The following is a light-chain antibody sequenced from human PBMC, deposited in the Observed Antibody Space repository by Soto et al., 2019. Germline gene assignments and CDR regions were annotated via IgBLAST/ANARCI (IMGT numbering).Light chain of an antibody. J-gene: IGKJ2*01. CDR2: AAS. CDR1: QSISSY. CDR3: QPNNSTPT. V-gene: IGKV1-39*01. Sequence: DIQMTQSPSSLSASVGDRVTITCRASQSISSYLQWYQQKPGKAPKLLIYAASSLQSGVPSRFSGSGSGTDSIPTISMQPHDYVANYCGQPNNSTPTFGEGTKLEIK.